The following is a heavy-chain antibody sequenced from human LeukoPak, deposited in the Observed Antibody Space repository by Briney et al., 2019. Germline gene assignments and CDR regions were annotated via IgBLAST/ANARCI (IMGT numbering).Heavy chain of an antibody. J-gene: IGHJ4*02. Sequence: GGSLRLSCEASGFTFSSYGIHWVRQAPGKGLEWVAVIWSDGSNKYYADSVKGRFTISRDNSKNTLYLQLNSLRAEDTAVYYCARASGSFDYWGQGTLVSVSS. CDR1: GFTFSSYG. V-gene: IGHV3-33*01. CDR3: ARASGSFDY. D-gene: IGHD1-26*01. CDR2: IWSDGSNK.